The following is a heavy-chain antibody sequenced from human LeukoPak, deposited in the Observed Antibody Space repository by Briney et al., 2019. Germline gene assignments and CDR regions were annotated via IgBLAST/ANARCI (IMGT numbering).Heavy chain of an antibody. CDR2: TYYRSKWYN. CDR1: GDSVSSNSAA. D-gene: IGHD7-27*01. Sequence: SQTLPLTCGISGDSVSSNSAAWNWIRQSPSRGLEWLGRTYYRSKWYNEYAVSVKSRITINPDTSKNQFSLQLNSMTPEDTAVYYCARLTGDLGGPWGQGTLVTVSS. J-gene: IGHJ5*02. CDR3: ARLTGDLGGP. V-gene: IGHV6-1*01.